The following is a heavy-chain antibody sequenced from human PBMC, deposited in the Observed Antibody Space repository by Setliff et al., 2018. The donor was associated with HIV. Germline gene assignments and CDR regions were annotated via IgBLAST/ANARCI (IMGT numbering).Heavy chain of an antibody. CDR1: GLTFSNYW. D-gene: IGHD3-3*01. CDR2: IDSDGNDT. Sequence: GESLTISCAASGLTFSNYWMHWVRQAPGKGLEWVSRIDSDGNDTNYADSVRGRFTISRDNAKNTVYLQLTSLRAEDTAVYYCARGPQYNFWGGYLGLWGQGTLVTVSS. V-gene: IGHV3-74*01. J-gene: IGHJ4*02. CDR3: ARGPQYNFWGGYLGL.